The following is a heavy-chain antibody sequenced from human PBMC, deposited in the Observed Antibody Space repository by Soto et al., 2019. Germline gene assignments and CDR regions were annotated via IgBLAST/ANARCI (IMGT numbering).Heavy chain of an antibody. CDR3: ARGPNYDILTASYYYGMDV. V-gene: IGHV1-18*01. CDR2: ISAYNGNT. D-gene: IGHD3-9*01. Sequence: ASVKVSCKASGYTFTSYGISWVRQAPGQGIEWMGWISAYNGNTNYAQKLQGRVTMTTDTSTSTAYMELRSLRSDDTAVYYCARGPNYDILTASYYYGMDVWGQGTTVTVSS. CDR1: GYTFTSYG. J-gene: IGHJ6*02.